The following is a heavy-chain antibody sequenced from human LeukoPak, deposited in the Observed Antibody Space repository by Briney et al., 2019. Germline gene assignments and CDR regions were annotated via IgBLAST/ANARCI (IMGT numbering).Heavy chain of an antibody. D-gene: IGHD3-10*01. CDR3: ARSGKPYGLDV. V-gene: IGHV3-23*01. CDR1: GFTFSSYA. Sequence: PGGSLRLSCAASGFTFSSYAMSWLRQAPGKGLEGVSNISASGGTTYYADSVKGRFTISKDNARISLFLQMNSLRDEDTAVYYCARSGKPYGLDVWGQGTTVTVS. J-gene: IGHJ6*02. CDR2: ISASGGTT.